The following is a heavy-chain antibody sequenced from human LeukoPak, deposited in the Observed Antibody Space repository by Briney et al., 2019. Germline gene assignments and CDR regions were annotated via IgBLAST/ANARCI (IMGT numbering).Heavy chain of an antibody. J-gene: IGHJ4*02. Sequence: GGSLRLSCAASGFTFSSYTMSWVRQAPGEGLEWVSAISGSGGSTYYADSVKGRFTISRDNSKNTLYLQMNSLRAEDTAVYYCAKGRLRSFPYYFDYWGQGTLVTVSS. D-gene: IGHD4-17*01. CDR3: AKGRLRSFPYYFDY. V-gene: IGHV3-23*01. CDR2: ISGSGGST. CDR1: GFTFSSYT.